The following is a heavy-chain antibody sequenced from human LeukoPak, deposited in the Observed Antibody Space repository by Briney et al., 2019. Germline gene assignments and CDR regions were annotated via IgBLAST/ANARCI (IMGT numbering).Heavy chain of an antibody. CDR2: IHSDGNT. J-gene: IGHJ3*01. CDR1: GFTFGDYA. Sequence: GGSLRLSCTASGFTFGDYAMSWFRQAPGKGLEWVSVIHSDGNTNYADSVRGRFTISRDTSKNTVYLEMNTLRVEDTARYFCAREDNRGDYDDGFDVWGQGTMVTVSS. CDR3: AREDNRGDYDDGFDV. V-gene: IGHV3-53*01. D-gene: IGHD4-17*01.